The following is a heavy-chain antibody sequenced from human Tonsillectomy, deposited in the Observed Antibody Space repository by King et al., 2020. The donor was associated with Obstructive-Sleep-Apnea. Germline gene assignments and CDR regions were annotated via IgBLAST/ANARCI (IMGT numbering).Heavy chain of an antibody. Sequence: VKLVESGAEVKKPGSSVKVSCKASGGTFSSYAITWVRQAPGQGLEWMGGIIPIFGTANYAQRFQGRVTITADKSTSTAYMELSSLRSEDTAVYYCARSVRFGAYDAFDIWGQGTMVTVSS. CDR3: ARSVRFGAYDAFDI. CDR2: IIPIFGTA. CDR1: GGTFSSYA. J-gene: IGHJ3*02. V-gene: IGHV1-69*06. D-gene: IGHD3-10*01.